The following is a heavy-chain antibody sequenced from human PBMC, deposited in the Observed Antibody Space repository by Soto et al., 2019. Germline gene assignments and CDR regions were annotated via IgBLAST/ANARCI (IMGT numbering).Heavy chain of an antibody. CDR2: TYYRSKWYQ. J-gene: IGHJ4*02. V-gene: IGHV6-1*01. D-gene: IGHD6-19*01. CDR1: GDSVSNNIAA. CDR3: ARDRPEYSNGWGVFGY. Sequence: QVQLQQSGPGLVKPSQTLSLTCAISGDSVSNNIAAWSWIRQSPSRGLEWLGRTYYRSKWYQDYPVSLKSRITITPDPSKNQFSLQLNSVTPEDTAVYYCARDRPEYSNGWGVFGYWGQGTLVTVPS.